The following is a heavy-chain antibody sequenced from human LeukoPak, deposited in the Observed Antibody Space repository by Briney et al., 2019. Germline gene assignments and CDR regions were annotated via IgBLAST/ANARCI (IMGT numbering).Heavy chain of an antibody. V-gene: IGHV3-11*04. CDR1: GFTFSDYY. D-gene: IGHD3-10*01. CDR3: ARDQSSITMVRGAFDY. CDR2: ISSSGSTI. J-gene: IGHJ4*02. Sequence: GGSLRLSCAASGFTFSDYYMSWIRQAPGKGLEWVSYISSSGSTIYYADSVKGRFTISRDNAKNSLYLQMNSLRAEDTAVYYCARDQSSITMVRGAFDYWGRGTLVTVSS.